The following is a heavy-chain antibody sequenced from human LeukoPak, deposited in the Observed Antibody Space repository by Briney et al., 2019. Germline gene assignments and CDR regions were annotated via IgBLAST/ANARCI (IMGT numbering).Heavy chain of an antibody. CDR3: ARESANVGATTIAEYFQH. CDR1: GYTFTGYY. V-gene: IGHV1-2*02. CDR2: INPNSGGT. J-gene: IGHJ1*01. Sequence: ASVKVSCKASGYTFTGYYMHWVRQAPGQGLEWMGWINPNSGGTNYAQKFQGRVTMTRDTSISTAYMELSRLRSDDTAVYYCARESANVGATTIAEYFQHWGQGTLVTVSS. D-gene: IGHD1-26*01.